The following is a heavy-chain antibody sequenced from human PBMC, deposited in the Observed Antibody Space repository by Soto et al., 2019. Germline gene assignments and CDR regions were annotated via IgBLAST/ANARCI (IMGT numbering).Heavy chain of an antibody. CDR1: GFTFSSYG. V-gene: IGHV3-30*18. CDR2: ISYDGSNK. J-gene: IGHJ6*02. D-gene: IGHD5-12*01. CDR3: AKSDLVATISYYYYGMDV. Sequence: PGGSLRLSCAASGFTFSSYGMHWVRQAPGKGLEWVAVISYDGSNKYYADSVKGRFTISRDNSKNTLYLQMNSLRAEDTAVYYCAKSDLVATISYYYYGMDVWGQGTTVTVSS.